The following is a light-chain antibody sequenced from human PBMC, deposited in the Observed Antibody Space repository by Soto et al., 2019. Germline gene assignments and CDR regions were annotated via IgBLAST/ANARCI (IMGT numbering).Light chain of an antibody. J-gene: IGKJ5*01. CDR2: GAS. V-gene: IGKV3-20*01. Sequence: EIVLTQSPATLSVSPGNRATLSCRASQSVNSDLAWYQQKPGQAPRLLMSGASSRATGIPDRFSGSGSETDFTLTISRLEPEDFALYYCQHYQVGQPIAFGRGTRLEFK. CDR3: QHYQVGQPIA. CDR1: QSVNSD.